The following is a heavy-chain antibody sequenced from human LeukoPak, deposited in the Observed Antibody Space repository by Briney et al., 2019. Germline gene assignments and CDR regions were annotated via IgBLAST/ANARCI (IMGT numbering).Heavy chain of an antibody. V-gene: IGHV4-39*01. CDR1: GGSISSSSYY. CDR3: ARHLIAAAGTDRFDY. Sequence: SETLSLICTVSGGSISSSSYYWGWIRQPPGKGLEWIGSIYYSGSTYYNPSLKSRVTISVDTSKNQFSLKLSSVTAADTAVYYCARHLIAAAGTDRFDYWGQGTLVTVSS. D-gene: IGHD6-13*01. CDR2: IYYSGST. J-gene: IGHJ4*02.